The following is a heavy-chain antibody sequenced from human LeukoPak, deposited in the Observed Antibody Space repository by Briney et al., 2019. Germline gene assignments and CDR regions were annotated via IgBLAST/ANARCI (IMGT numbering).Heavy chain of an antibody. CDR2: ISGSGGST. Sequence: GSLRFSCAASGFTFSSYAMSWVRQAPGKGLEWVSAISGSGGSTYYADSVKGRFTISRDNPKNTLYLQMNSLRAEDTAVYYCAKGYDILTGYYTAFDIWGQGTMVTVSS. CDR3: AKGYDILTGYYTAFDI. CDR1: GFTFSSYA. D-gene: IGHD3-9*01. V-gene: IGHV3-23*01. J-gene: IGHJ3*02.